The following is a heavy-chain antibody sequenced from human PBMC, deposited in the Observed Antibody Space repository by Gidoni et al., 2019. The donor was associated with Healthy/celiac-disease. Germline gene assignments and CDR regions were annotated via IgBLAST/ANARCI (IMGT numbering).Heavy chain of an antibody. CDR1: GSPFSSYA. CDR3: AKVALGDYYFDY. CDR2: ISGSGGST. D-gene: IGHD2-21*02. V-gene: IGHV3-23*01. J-gene: IGHJ4*02. Sequence: EVQLLESGGGLVQPGGSLRLSCAASGSPFSSYAMSWVRQAPGKGLEWVSAISGSGGSTYYADSVKGRFTISRDNSKNTLYLQMNSLRAEDTAVYYCAKVALGDYYFDYWGQGTLVTVSS.